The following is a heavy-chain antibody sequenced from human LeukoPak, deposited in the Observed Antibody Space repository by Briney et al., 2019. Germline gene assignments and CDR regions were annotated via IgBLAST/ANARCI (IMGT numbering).Heavy chain of an antibody. J-gene: IGHJ4*02. CDR3: AKGPLKWLVRYPLDY. CDR1: GFTFSSYA. V-gene: IGHV3-23*01. Sequence: GGSLRLSCAASGFTFSSYAMSWVRQAPGEGLEWVSAISGSGGSTYYADSVKGRFTISRDNSKNTLYLQMNSLRAEDTAVYYCAKGPLKWLVRYPLDYWGQGTLVTVSS. CDR2: ISGSGGST. D-gene: IGHD6-19*01.